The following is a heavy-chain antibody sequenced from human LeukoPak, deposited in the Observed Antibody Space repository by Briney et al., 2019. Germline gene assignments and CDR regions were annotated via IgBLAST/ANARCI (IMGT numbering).Heavy chain of an antibody. Sequence: GGSLRLSCAASGFTFSDYYMSWIRQAPGKGLEWVSYISSSGSTIYYADSVKGRFTISTDNAKNSLYLQMNSMRAEDTAVYYCARRSYCSSTSCYWEGGFDYWGQGTLVTVSS. CDR2: ISSSGSTI. V-gene: IGHV3-11*04. CDR1: GFTFSDYY. J-gene: IGHJ4*02. D-gene: IGHD2-2*01. CDR3: ARRSYCSSTSCYWEGGFDY.